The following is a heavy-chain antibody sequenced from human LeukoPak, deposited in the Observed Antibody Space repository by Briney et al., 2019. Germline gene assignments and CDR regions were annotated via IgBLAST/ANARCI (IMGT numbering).Heavy chain of an antibody. J-gene: IGHJ4*02. D-gene: IGHD6-19*01. CDR2: ISYDGSNK. CDR1: GFTFSSYG. CDR3: AKDGGVAGTFGAFDY. Sequence: SGGSLRLSCAASGFTFSSYGMHWVRQAPGKGLEWVAVISYDGSNKYYADSVKGRFTISRDNSKNTLYLQMNSLRAEDTAVYYCAKDGGVAGTFGAFDYWGQGTLVTVSS. V-gene: IGHV3-30*18.